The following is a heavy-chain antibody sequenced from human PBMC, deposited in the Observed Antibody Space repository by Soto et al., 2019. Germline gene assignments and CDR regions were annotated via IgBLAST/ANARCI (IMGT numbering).Heavy chain of an antibody. CDR1: GGTFSSYA. CDR3: ARDQCGGSCLGNWFDP. CDR2: IIPIFGTA. V-gene: IGHV1-69*12. J-gene: IGHJ5*02. Sequence: QVQLVQSGAEVKKPGSSVKVSCKASGGTFSSYAISWVRQAPGQGLEWMGGIIPIFGTANYAQKFQGRVTITADESTSTAYMELSSLRSEATAVYYCARDQCGGSCLGNWFDPWGQGTLVTVSS. D-gene: IGHD2-15*01.